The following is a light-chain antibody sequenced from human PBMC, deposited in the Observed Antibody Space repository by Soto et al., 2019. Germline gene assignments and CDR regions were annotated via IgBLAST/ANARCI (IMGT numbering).Light chain of an antibody. V-gene: IGKV3-20*01. CDR2: GSS. CDR1: QSVSINY. J-gene: IGKJ2*01. CDR3: QQYGSSPPYT. Sequence: EVVLTQSPGTLSLSPGERATLSCRASQSVSINYFAWYQQKPGQPTQLLIFGSSARATGIPVRFTCSGSGTEFPLTISSLEPVDYAVFYCQQYGSSPPYTFGQGTKLEIK.